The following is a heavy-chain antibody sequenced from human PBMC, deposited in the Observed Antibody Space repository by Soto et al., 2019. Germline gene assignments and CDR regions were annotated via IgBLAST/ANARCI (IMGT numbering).Heavy chain of an antibody. CDR1: GFTFSSYG. CDR2: ISYDGSNK. CDR3: AKDSRIVVVTAPYDY. Sequence: QVQLMESGGGVVQPGRSLRLSCAASGFTFSSYGMHWVRQAPGKGLEWVAVISYDGSNKYYADSVKGRFTISRDNSKNTLYLQMNSLRADDTAVYYCAKDSRIVVVTAPYDYWGQGTLVTVPS. D-gene: IGHD2-21*02. J-gene: IGHJ4*02. V-gene: IGHV3-30*18.